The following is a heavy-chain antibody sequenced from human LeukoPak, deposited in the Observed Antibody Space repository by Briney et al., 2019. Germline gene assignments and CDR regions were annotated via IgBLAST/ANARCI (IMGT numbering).Heavy chain of an antibody. CDR1: GGSISSHY. J-gene: IGHJ5*02. CDR3: ARGSFYLDP. Sequence: SETLSLTCTVSGGSISSHYWSWIRQPPGKGLEWIGYIYYSGSTNYNPSLKSRVTISVDTSKNQFSLKLSSVTAADTAVYYCARGSFYLDPRGQGTLVTVSS. V-gene: IGHV4-59*11. CDR2: IYYSGST.